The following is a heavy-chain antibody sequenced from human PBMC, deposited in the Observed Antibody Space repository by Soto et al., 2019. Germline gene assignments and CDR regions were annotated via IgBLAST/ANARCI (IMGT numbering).Heavy chain of an antibody. D-gene: IGHD2-21*02. CDR3: AREGALLCGGNSEYYSTMDV. CDR1: GGSIISGDYY. J-gene: IGHJ6*02. CDR2: IYYSGDT. Sequence: NPSETLSLTCTVSGGSIISGDYYWSWIRQPPGKGLEWIGYIYYSGDTSYNPSLKSRVTISIDTSKNQFSLKLSSVTAADTAFYYCAREGALLCGGNSEYYSTMDVWGQGTTVTVSS. V-gene: IGHV4-30-4*08.